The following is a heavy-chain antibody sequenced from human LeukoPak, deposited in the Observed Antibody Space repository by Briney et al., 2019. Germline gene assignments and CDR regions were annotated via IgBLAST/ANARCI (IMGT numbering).Heavy chain of an antibody. D-gene: IGHD5-24*01. Sequence: PGGSLRLSCAASGFTFSSYEMNWVRQAPGKGLGWVSFISSSGNTIYYADSVKGRFTISRDNAKNSLYLQMNSLRAEDTAVYYCARVASLDYWGQGTLVTVSS. V-gene: IGHV3-48*03. J-gene: IGHJ4*02. CDR1: GFTFSSYE. CDR3: ARVASLDY. CDR2: ISSSGNTI.